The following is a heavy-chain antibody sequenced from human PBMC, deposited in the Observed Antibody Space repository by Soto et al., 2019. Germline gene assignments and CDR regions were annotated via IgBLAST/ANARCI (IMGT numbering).Heavy chain of an antibody. J-gene: IGHJ6*02. D-gene: IGHD2-2*01. CDR2: IYYSGST. CDR3: ARSAGPAATIPTSYYYGMDV. Sequence: PSETLSLTCTVSGGSISSYYWSWIRQPPGKGLEWIGYIYYSGSTNYNPSLKSRVTISVDTSKNQFSLKLSSVTAADTAVYYCARSAGPAATIPTSYYYGMDVWGQGTTVTVSS. V-gene: IGHV4-59*08. CDR1: GGSISSYY.